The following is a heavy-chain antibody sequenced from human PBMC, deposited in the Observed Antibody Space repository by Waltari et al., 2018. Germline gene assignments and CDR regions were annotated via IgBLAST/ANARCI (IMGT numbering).Heavy chain of an antibody. CDR3: ARSPPSYSSSWYFFEH. CDR1: GYTFTSHY. Sequence: QVQLVQPGAEVTRPGASVKVSCKASGYTFTSHYNNRIRQAPGQGLEWMGWINTNLGGTKFAQKFQGRITLTRDTSITTAYMELRRLTFDDTAVYYCARSPPSYSSSWYFFEHWGQGTLVTVSS. CDR2: INTNLGGT. J-gene: IGHJ4*02. V-gene: IGHV1-2*02. D-gene: IGHD6-13*01.